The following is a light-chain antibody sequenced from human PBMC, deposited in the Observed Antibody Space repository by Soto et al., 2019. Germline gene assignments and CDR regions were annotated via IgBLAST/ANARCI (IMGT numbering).Light chain of an antibody. CDR1: SSNIGSNY. CDR3: QSFDTGLTGPI. J-gene: IGLJ2*01. Sequence: QSVLTQPPSASGTPGQRVTISCSGSSSNIGSNYVYWYQQLPGTAPKLLISNNTNRPSGVPDRFSGSRSGTSASLAITGLQSEDEADYYCQSFDTGLTGPILGIGTKVTVL. V-gene: IGLV1-47*02. CDR2: NNT.